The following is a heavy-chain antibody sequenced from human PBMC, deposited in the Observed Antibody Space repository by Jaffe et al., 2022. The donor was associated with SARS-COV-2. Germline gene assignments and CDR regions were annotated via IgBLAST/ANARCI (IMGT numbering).Heavy chain of an antibody. Sequence: QVQLQESGPGLVKPSETLSLTCTVSGGSISSYYWSWIRQPPGKGLEWIGYIYYSGSTNYNPSLKSRVTISVDTSKNQFSLKLSSVTAADTAVYYCARRAGYSYGYDYWGQGTLVTVSS. J-gene: IGHJ4*02. V-gene: IGHV4-59*08. D-gene: IGHD5-18*01. CDR2: IYYSGST. CDR3: ARRAGYSYGYDY. CDR1: GGSISSYY.